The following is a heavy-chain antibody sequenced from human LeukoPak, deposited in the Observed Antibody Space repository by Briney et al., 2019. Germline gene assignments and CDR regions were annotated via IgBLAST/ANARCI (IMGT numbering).Heavy chain of an antibody. D-gene: IGHD3-22*01. Sequence: GESLKISCKGSGYSFTSYWIGWVRQMPGKGREWMGIIFPGDSDTRYSPSFQGRVTISADKSISTAYLQWSSLKASDTAIYYCARSTYYYDSSGPEYFQHWGQGTLVTVFS. CDR2: IFPGDSDT. J-gene: IGHJ1*01. CDR1: GYSFTSYW. V-gene: IGHV5-51*01. CDR3: ARSTYYYDSSGPEYFQH.